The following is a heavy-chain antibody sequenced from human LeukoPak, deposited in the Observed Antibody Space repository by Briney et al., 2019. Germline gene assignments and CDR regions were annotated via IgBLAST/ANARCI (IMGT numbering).Heavy chain of an antibody. CDR2: INPNSGGT. CDR1: GYTFNDYY. D-gene: IGHD5-24*01. J-gene: IGHJ4*02. V-gene: IGHV1-2*06. Sequence: ASVKVSCKASGYTFNDYYMHWVRQAPGQGLEWMGRINPNSGGTNYAQKFQGRVTMTRDTSISTAYMELNSLRSDDTAVYYCARDLGRDGYNRFDYWGQGTLVTVSS. CDR3: ARDLGRDGYNRFDY.